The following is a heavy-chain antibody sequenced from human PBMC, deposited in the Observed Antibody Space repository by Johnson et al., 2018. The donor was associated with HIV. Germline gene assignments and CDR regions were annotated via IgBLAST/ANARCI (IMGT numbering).Heavy chain of an antibody. Sequence: QVQLVESGGGLVKPGGSLRLSCAVSGFTFSDFYMSWIRQAPGKGLEWVSYISSSGCTIYYADSVKGRFTISRDNAKNSLYLQMNRLRADDTAVYYCAGGRGWVTLNAFDMWGQGTLVTVSS. CDR1: GFTFSDFY. D-gene: IGHD4-23*01. J-gene: IGHJ3*02. CDR3: AGGRGWVTLNAFDM. CDR2: ISSSGCTI. V-gene: IGHV3-11*04.